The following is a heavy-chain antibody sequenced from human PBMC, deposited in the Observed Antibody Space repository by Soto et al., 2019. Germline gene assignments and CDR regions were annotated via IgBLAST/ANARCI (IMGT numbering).Heavy chain of an antibody. CDR1: GFTFSSYA. J-gene: IGHJ6*03. Sequence: GGSLRLSCAASGFTFSSYAMSWVRQAPGKGLEWVSAISGSGGSTYYADSVKGRFTISRDNAKNSLYLQMNSLRAEDTAVYYCARGSVTDYYYYMDVWGKGTTVTVSS. CDR3: ARGSVTDYYYYMDV. D-gene: IGHD4-17*01. V-gene: IGHV3-23*01. CDR2: ISGSGGST.